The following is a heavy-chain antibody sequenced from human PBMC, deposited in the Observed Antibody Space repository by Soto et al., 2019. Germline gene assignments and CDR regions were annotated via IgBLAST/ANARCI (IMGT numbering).Heavy chain of an antibody. D-gene: IGHD4-17*01. CDR1: CGSFVGLC. J-gene: IGHJ5*02. CDR2: MYHSGST. CDR3: ARHGERTIRSLNWFDP. V-gene: IGHV4-34*01. Sequence: SQTLSLTCTVVCGSFVGLCCRWIRQHQGKGLEWIGEMYHSGSTNYNPSLKSRVTISVDTSKNQFSLKLSSVTAADTAVYYCARHGERTIRSLNWFDPWGQGTLVTVSS.